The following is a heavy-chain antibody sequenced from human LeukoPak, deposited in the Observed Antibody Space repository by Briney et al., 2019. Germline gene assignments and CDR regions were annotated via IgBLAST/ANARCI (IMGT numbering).Heavy chain of an antibody. V-gene: IGHV1-46*01. CDR3: ARGYSSGSSYYYYYGMDV. D-gene: IGHD6-19*01. CDR1: GYTFTSYY. J-gene: IGHJ6*02. CDR2: INPSGGST. Sequence: VASVKVSCKASGYTFTSYYMYWVRQAPGQGLEWMGIINPSGGSTSYAQKLQGRVTMTRDTSTSTVYMELSSLRSDDAAVYYCARGYSSGSSYYYYYGMDVWGQGTTVTVSS.